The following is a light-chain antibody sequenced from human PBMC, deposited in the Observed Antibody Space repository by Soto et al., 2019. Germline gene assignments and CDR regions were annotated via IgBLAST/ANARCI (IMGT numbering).Light chain of an antibody. CDR2: KAS. Sequence: DIQMTQSPSTLSASVGDRVTITYRASQSISSWLAWYQQKPGKAPKLLIYKASSLESGVPSRFSGSGSGTEFTLTISSLQPDDFATYYGQQYNSYSSITFGQGTRLEIK. CDR3: QQYNSYSSIT. V-gene: IGKV1-5*03. J-gene: IGKJ5*01. CDR1: QSISSW.